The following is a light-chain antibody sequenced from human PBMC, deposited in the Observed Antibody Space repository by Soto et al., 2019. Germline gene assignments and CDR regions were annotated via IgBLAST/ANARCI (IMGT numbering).Light chain of an antibody. CDR3: QSYDSSLTNAV. J-gene: IGLJ2*01. Sequence: QSVLTQPPSVSGAPGQTITISCTGSSSNIGAGYDVHWYQQLPGRAPQLLIYGNNNRPSGVPDRFSGSKSGTSVSLAITGRRGEDEAAYHCQSYDSSLTNAVFGGGTKLTVL. CDR1: SSNIGAGYD. V-gene: IGLV1-40*01. CDR2: GNN.